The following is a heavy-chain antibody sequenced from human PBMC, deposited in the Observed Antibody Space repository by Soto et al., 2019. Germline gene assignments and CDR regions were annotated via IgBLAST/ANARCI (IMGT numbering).Heavy chain of an antibody. CDR3: ARDGSSGFDY. CDR1: GFTFSSYS. J-gene: IGHJ4*02. CDR2: ISSSSSYI. D-gene: IGHD6-6*01. V-gene: IGHV3-21*01. Sequence: EVQLVESGGGLVKPGGSLRLSCAASGFTFSSYSMNWVRQAPGKGLEWVSSISSSSSYIYYADSVKGRFTISRDNAKNSLYLHMNSLRAEDTAVYYCARDGSSGFDYWGQGTLVTVSS.